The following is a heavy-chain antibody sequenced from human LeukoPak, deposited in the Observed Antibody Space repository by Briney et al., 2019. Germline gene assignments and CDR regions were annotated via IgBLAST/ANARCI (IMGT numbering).Heavy chain of an antibody. D-gene: IGHD4-17*01. Sequence: GGSLSLSRAPSGFTSSSYAMHGVRQAPGKGLEWVAVISYDGSNKYYADSVKSRFTISKDNTKNTLYLQMKSLRAPDTAAYYFARGFQAQTTVTIPCDYWGQGTLVTVSS. J-gene: IGHJ4*02. V-gene: IGHV3-30-3*01. CDR3: ARGFQAQTTVTIPCDY. CDR2: ISYDGSNK. CDR1: GFTSSSYA.